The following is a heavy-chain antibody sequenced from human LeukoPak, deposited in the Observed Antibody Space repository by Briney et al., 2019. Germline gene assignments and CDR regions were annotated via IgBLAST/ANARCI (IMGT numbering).Heavy chain of an antibody. CDR1: GFTFSSYA. V-gene: IGHV3-30-3*01. J-gene: IGHJ3*02. CDR2: ISYDGSNK. CDR3: ARATGSSVGDAFDI. Sequence: GGSLRLSCAASGFTFSSYAMHWVRQAPGKGLEWVAVISYDGSNKYYADSVKGRFTISRDNSKNTLYLQMNSLRAEDTAVYYCARATGSSVGDAFDIWGQGTMVTVSS. D-gene: IGHD1-26*01.